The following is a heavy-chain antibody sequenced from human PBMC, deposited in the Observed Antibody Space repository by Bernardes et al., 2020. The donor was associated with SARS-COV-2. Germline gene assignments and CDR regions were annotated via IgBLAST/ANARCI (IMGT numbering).Heavy chain of an antibody. CDR3: ARESPMNYDILTGVDY. CDR1: EYTFTVYH. Sequence: ASVKVSCKASEYTFTVYHIHWVRQAPGQGLEWMGRLNPNSGGTNYAQKFQGRVTMTRDTSISTAYMELSGLRSDDTAVYYCARESPMNYDILTGVDYWGQGTLVTVSS. J-gene: IGHJ4*02. D-gene: IGHD3-9*01. V-gene: IGHV1-2*06. CDR2: LNPNSGGT.